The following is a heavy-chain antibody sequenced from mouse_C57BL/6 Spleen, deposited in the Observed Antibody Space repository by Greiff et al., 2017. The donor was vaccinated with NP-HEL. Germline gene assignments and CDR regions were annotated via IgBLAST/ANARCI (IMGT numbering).Heavy chain of an antibody. CDR1: GYTFTSYW. D-gene: IGHD1-1*01. V-gene: IGHV1-64*01. CDR3: SRDYGSSPPWFAY. J-gene: IGHJ3*01. Sequence: QVQLQQSGAELVKPGASVKLSCKASGYTFTSYWMHWVKQRPGQGLEWIGMIHPNSGSTNYNEKFKSKATLTVDKSSSTAYMQLSSLTSEDSAVYYCSRDYGSSPPWFAYWGQGTLVTVSA. CDR2: IHPNSGST.